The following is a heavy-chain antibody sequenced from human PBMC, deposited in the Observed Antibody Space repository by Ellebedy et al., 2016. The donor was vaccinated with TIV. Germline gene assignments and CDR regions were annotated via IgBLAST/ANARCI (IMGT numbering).Heavy chain of an antibody. D-gene: IGHD4-17*01. CDR2: DVYDGNTQ. CDR3: ARDADDYGDFKYGMDV. V-gene: IGHV3-30-3*01. Sequence: GGSLRLSXSASGFTLSSFGVHWVRQAPGKGLEWVAADVYDGNTQYYGDSVKGRFTISRDKSKDTLYLQMGSLRLDDTAVYFCARDADDYGDFKYGMDVWGRGTTVTVSS. CDR1: GFTLSSFG. J-gene: IGHJ6*02.